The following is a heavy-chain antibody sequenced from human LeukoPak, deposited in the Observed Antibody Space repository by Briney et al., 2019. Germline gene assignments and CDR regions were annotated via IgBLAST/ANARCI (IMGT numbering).Heavy chain of an antibody. D-gene: IGHD3-10*01. V-gene: IGHV3-21*01. Sequence: PGGSLRLSCAASGFTFSSYSMNWVRQAPGKGLEWVSSISSSSSYIYYADSVKGRFTISRDNAKNSLYPQMNSLRAEDTAVYYCARTYYYGSGSYYNPSDYWGQGTLVTVSS. J-gene: IGHJ4*02. CDR2: ISSSSSYI. CDR3: ARTYYYGSGSYYNPSDY. CDR1: GFTFSSYS.